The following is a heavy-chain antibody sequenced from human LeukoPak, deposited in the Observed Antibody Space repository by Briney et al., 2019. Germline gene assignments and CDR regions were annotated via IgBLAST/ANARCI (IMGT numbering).Heavy chain of an antibody. Sequence: PGGSLRHSCAASGFTFSSYEMNWVRPAPGKGLEWVAVISYDGINKNSADSVKGRFTISRDNSKNTLYLQMNSLRGEDTAVYYCARVAPPDNWGQGTLVTVSS. CDR3: ARVAPPDN. V-gene: IGHV3-30-3*01. CDR1: GFTFSSYE. CDR2: ISYDGINK. J-gene: IGHJ4*02. D-gene: IGHD5-12*01.